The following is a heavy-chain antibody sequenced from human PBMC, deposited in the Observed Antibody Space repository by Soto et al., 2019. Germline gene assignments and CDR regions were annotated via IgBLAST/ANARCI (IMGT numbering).Heavy chain of an antibody. CDR2: ISYDGSNK. J-gene: IGHJ4*02. V-gene: IGHV3-30*18. CDR1: GFTFSSYG. Sequence: QVQLVESGGGVVQPGRSLRLSCAASGFTFSSYGMHWVRQAPGKGLEWVAVISYDGSNKYYADSVKGRFTISRDNSKHTLYLQMNSLRAEDTAVYYCAKDLDTARAHRWGQGTLVTVSS. CDR3: AKDLDTARAHR. D-gene: IGHD5-18*01.